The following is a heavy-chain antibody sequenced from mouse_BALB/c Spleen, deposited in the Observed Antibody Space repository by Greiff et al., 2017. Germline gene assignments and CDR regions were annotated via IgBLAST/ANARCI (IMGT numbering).Heavy chain of an antibody. D-gene: IGHD2-14*01. CDR2: IDPANGNT. Sequence: EVQLQQSGAELVKPGASVKLSCTASGFNIKDTYMHWVKQRPEQGLEWIGRIDPANGNTKYDPKFQGKATITADTSSNTAYLQLSSLTSEDTAVYYCARWGGNYRYFFAYWGQGTLVTVSA. J-gene: IGHJ3*01. CDR1: GFNIKDTY. CDR3: ARWGGNYRYFFAY. V-gene: IGHV14-3*02.